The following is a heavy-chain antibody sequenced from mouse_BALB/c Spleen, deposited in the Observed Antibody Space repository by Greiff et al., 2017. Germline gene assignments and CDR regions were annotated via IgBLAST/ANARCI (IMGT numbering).Heavy chain of an antibody. CDR1: GYTFTSYW. J-gene: IGHJ4*01. CDR3: AITTATRYAMDY. CDR2: IDPSDSYT. Sequence: QVQLKQPGAELVKPGASVKLSCKASGYTFTSYWMHWVKQRPGQGLEWIGEIDPSDSYTNYNQKFKGKATLTVDKSSSTAYMQLSSLTSEDSAVYYCAITTATRYAMDYWGQGTSVTVSS. D-gene: IGHD1-2*01. V-gene: IGHV1-69*02.